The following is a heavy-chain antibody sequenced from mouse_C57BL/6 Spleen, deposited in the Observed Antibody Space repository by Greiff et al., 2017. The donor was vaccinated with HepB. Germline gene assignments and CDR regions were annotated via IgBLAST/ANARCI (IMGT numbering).Heavy chain of an antibody. V-gene: IGHV1-53*01. CDR2: INPSNGGT. J-gene: IGHJ4*01. CDR1: GYTFTSYW. D-gene: IGHD1-1*01. Sequence: QVHVKQPGTELVKPGASVKLSCKASGYTFTSYWMHWVKQRPGQGLEWIGNINPSNGGTNYNEKFKSKATLTVDKSSSTAYMQLSSLTSEDSAVYYCARPTGSSYGYAMDYWGQGTSVTVSS. CDR3: ARPTGSSYGYAMDY.